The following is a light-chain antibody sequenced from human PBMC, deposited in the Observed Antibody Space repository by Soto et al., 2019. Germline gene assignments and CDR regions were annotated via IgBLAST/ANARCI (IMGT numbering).Light chain of an antibody. CDR2: AAS. CDR1: QSISSY. Sequence: DIQMTQSPSSLSPSVGDRVTITCRASQSISSYLNWYQQKPGKAPKLLIYAASTLQSAGPSRFSGSGSGTEFTLTISSLQSEDFAVYYCQQYNNWPPITFGQGTRLEI. J-gene: IGKJ5*01. V-gene: IGKV1-39*01. CDR3: QQYNNWPPIT.